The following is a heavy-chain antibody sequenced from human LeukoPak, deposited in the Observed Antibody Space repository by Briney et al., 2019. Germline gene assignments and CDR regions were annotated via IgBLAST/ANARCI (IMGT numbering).Heavy chain of an antibody. D-gene: IGHD5-24*01. J-gene: IGHJ4*02. CDR3: ARGASRDGSGY. CDR2: IYSGGGT. V-gene: IGHV3-66*01. Sequence: GGSLRLSCTASGFTVSSNYMSWVRQAPGKGLEWVSVIYSGGGTYYADSVKGRFTISRDNSKNTLYLQMNSLRAEDTAVYYCARGASRDGSGYWGQGTLVTVSS. CDR1: GFTVSSNY.